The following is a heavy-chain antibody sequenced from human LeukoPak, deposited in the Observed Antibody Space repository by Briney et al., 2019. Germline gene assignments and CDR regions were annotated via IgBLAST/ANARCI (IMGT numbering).Heavy chain of an antibody. CDR3: AKEGYSSGWYGDY. CDR1: GFTFTSYA. V-gene: IGHV3-23*01. J-gene: IGHJ4*02. Sequence: PGGSLRLSCAASGFTFTSYAMSWVRQAPGKGLEWGASISGSGVNTYYADSVKGRFAISRDNSRNTLYLQMNSLRAEDTAVYYCAKEGYSSGWYGDYWGQGTLVTVSS. D-gene: IGHD6-19*01. CDR2: ISGSGVNT.